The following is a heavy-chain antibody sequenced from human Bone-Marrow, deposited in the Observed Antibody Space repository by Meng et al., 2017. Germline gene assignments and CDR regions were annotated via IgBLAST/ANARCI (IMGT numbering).Heavy chain of an antibody. V-gene: IGHV4-31*03. D-gene: IGHD4-17*01. CDR3: ASLYGDSSVWYLDL. Sequence: LQESGPGLVNPPQTLSLTSTVAGGSISSGNHYWSWIRQHPGKGLEYIGYIYYSGSTYYNPSLKSRVIISVDTSKNQFSLRLNSVTAADTAVYYCASLYGDSSVWYLDLWGRGTLVTVSS. CDR1: GGSISSGNHY. CDR2: IYYSGST. J-gene: IGHJ2*01.